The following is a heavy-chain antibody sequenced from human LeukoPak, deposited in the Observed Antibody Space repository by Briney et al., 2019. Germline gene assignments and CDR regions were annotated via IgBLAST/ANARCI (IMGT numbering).Heavy chain of an antibody. CDR3: AKEYEAYCGGDCYSHFQD. CDR1: GFTFSSYG. CDR2: IWYDGGNT. D-gene: IGHD2-21*02. J-gene: IGHJ1*01. V-gene: IGHV3-30*02. Sequence: GGSLRLSCAASGFTFSSYGMHWVRQAPGKGLEWVAFIWYDGGNTHYVDSVKGRFTISRDNSKNTLYLQMNSLRVEDTAVYYCAKEYEAYCGGDCYSHFQDWGQGTLVTVSS.